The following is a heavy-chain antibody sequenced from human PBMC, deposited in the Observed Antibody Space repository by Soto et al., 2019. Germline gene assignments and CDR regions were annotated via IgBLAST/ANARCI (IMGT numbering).Heavy chain of an antibody. D-gene: IGHD6-13*01. V-gene: IGHV3-66*01. CDR2: IYRDGTT. CDR3: ARDFDTSRDDWAYYGIDV. Sequence: PGGSLRLSCAASGLIVINNHMTWVRQAPGKGLEWVSIIYRDGTTYYADSVKGRFTVSRDSSENTLFLQMNSLRVEDTAVYYFARDFDTSRDDWAYYGIDVWGQGTTVTVSS. J-gene: IGHJ6*02. CDR1: GLIVINNH.